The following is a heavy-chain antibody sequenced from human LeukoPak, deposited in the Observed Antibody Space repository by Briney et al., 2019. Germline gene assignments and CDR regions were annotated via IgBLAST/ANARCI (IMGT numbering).Heavy chain of an antibody. CDR3: ARGATWIQLWLRAFDI. Sequence: GGSLRLSCAASGFTFSSYGMHWVRQAPGKGLEWVAVIWYDGSNKYYADSVKGRFTISRDNSKNTLYLQMNSLRAEDTAVYYCARGATWIQLWLRAFDIRGQGTMVTVSS. D-gene: IGHD5-18*01. CDR1: GFTFSSYG. CDR2: IWYDGSNK. J-gene: IGHJ3*02. V-gene: IGHV3-33*01.